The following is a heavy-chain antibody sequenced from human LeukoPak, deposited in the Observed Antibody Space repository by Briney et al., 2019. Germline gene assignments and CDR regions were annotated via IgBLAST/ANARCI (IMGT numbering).Heavy chain of an antibody. D-gene: IGHD6-6*01. CDR3: ASTKTIAAHAFDI. CDR2: IYYTGTT. J-gene: IGHJ3*02. Sequence: SETLSLTCTVSGGSISSSSYYWGWIRQPPGKGLEWIGSIYYTGTTYYNPSPKSRVTISVDTSKNQFSLKLSSVTAADTAVYYCASTKTIAAHAFDIWGQGTMVTVSS. CDR1: GGSISSSSYY. V-gene: IGHV4-39*01.